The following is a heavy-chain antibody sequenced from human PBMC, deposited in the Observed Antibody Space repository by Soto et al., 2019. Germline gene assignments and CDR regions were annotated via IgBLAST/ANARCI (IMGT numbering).Heavy chain of an antibody. V-gene: IGHV5-51*01. J-gene: IGHJ6*02. D-gene: IGHD3-16*01. CDR3: ARLMTKAYYYYYGMDV. Sequence: LKISCKGSGYSFTSYWIGWVRQMPGKGLEWMGIIYPGDSDTRYSPSFQGQVTISADKSISTAYLQWSSLKASDTAMYYCARLMTKAYYYYYGMDVWGQGTTVTVSS. CDR1: GYSFTSYW. CDR2: IYPGDSDT.